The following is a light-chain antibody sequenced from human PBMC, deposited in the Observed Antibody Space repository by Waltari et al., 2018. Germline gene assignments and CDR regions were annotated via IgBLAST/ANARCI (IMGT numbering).Light chain of an antibody. V-gene: IGLV1-44*01. J-gene: IGLJ3*02. CDR3: ATWDDSLNGWV. Sequence: QSVVTQPPSASAPPGQRVTMSCSGSNSNIGKKTVNWYQQLPGTAPNLLVFRNEQRPSGVPDRFSASRSGTSASLAISGLQFDDEADYYCATWDDSLNGWVFGGGTRLTVL. CDR2: RNE. CDR1: NSNIGKKT.